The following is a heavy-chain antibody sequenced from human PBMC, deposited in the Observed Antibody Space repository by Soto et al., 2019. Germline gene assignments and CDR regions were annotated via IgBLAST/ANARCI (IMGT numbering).Heavy chain of an antibody. D-gene: IGHD6-13*01. CDR1: GGSISSYY. J-gene: IGHJ4*02. CDR2: IYYSGST. V-gene: IGHV4-59*01. CDR3: ARVRAAAGTSPYYFDY. Sequence: PSETLSLTCTVSGGSISSYYWSWIRQPPGKGLEWIGYIYYSGSTNYNPSLKSRVTISVDTSKNQFSLKLSSVTAADTAVYYCARVRAAAGTSPYYFDYWGQGTLVTVSS.